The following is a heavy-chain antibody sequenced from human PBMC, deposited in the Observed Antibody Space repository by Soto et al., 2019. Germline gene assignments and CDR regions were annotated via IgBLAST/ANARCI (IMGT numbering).Heavy chain of an antibody. V-gene: IGHV4-59*11. J-gene: IGHJ4*02. Sequence: SETLSLTCSVSGGSISSHYWSWIRQPPGKGLEWIGYISYSGSTNYNSSLKSRVTTSVDTSNNQFSLNLSSVTAADTAVYYCARGGTSGWYSVFDYWGQGTLVTVSS. D-gene: IGHD6-19*01. CDR3: ARGGTSGWYSVFDY. CDR2: ISYSGST. CDR1: GGSISSHY.